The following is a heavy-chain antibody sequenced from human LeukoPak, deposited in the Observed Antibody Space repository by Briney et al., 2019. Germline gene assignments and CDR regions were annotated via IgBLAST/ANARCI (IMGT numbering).Heavy chain of an antibody. CDR3: ARGDGPYGGEFDY. V-gene: IGHV1-69*04. D-gene: IGHD5-24*01. Sequence: ASVKVSCKASGGTFSSYAISWVRQAPGQGLEWMGRIIPILGIANYAQKFQGRVTITADKSTSTAYMELSSLRSEDTAVCYCARGDGPYGGEFDYWGQGTLVTVSS. CDR1: GGTFSSYA. CDR2: IIPILGIA. J-gene: IGHJ4*02.